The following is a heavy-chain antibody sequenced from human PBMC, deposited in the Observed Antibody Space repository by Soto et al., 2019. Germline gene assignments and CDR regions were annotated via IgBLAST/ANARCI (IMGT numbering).Heavy chain of an antibody. CDR2: FDPEDGET. CDR3: ATLQWLVHAGWFDP. D-gene: IGHD6-19*01. J-gene: IGHJ5*02. V-gene: IGHV1-24*01. Sequence: ASVKVSRKVSGYTLTELSMHWVRQAPGKGLEWMGGFDPEDGETIYAQKFQGRVTMTEDTSTDTAYMELSSLRSEDTAVYYCATLQWLVHAGWFDPWGQGTLVTVSS. CDR1: GYTLTELS.